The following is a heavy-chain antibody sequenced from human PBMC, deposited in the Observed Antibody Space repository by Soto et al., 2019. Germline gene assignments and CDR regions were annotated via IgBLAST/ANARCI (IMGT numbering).Heavy chain of an antibody. CDR2: IYYSGST. V-gene: IGHV4-31*03. Sequence: PSETLSLTYTVSGGSISSGGYYWSWIRQHPGKGLEWIGYIYYSGSTYYNPSLKSRVTISVDTSKNQFSLKLSSVTAADTAVYYCARVGGASSPIDYWGQGTLVTSPQ. CDR1: GGSISSGGYY. CDR3: ARVGGASSPIDY. J-gene: IGHJ4*02. D-gene: IGHD6-13*01.